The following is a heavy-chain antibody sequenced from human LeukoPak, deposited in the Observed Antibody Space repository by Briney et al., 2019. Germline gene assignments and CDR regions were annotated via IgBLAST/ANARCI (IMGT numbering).Heavy chain of an antibody. CDR2: MNPNSGNT. D-gene: IGHD3/OR15-3a*01. Sequence: GASVKVSCKASGYTFTSYDINWVRQATGQGLEWMGWMNPNSGNTGYAQKFQGRVTRTKNTSITTAYMELSSLRSEDTAVYYCARALSWTTESYYYMDVWGKGTTVTVSS. CDR3: ARALSWTTESYYYMDV. J-gene: IGHJ6*03. V-gene: IGHV1-8*01. CDR1: GYTFTSYD.